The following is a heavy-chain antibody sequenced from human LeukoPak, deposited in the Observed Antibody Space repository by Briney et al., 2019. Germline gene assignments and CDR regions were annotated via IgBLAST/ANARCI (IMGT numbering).Heavy chain of an antibody. CDR2: MYYSGST. V-gene: IGHV4-39*01. CDR1: GGSISSSGYY. CDR3: ARHEDPPSFDY. J-gene: IGHJ4*02. Sequence: ASETLSLTCTVSGGSISSSGYYWGWIRQHPGKGLEWIGSMYYSGSTYYNPSLKSRVTMSVDTSKNQFSLKLSSVTAADTAVYYCARHEDPPSFDYWGQGTLVTVSS.